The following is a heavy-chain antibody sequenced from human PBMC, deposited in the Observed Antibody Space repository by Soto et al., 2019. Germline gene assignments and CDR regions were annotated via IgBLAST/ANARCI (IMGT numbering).Heavy chain of an antibody. V-gene: IGHV1-69*13. CDR1: GGTFGSYA. J-gene: IGHJ6*02. D-gene: IGHD5-12*01. CDR2: IIPIFGTA. CDR3: AREGRSGYDLGYYYGMDV. Sequence: ASVKVSCKASGGTFGSYAISWVRQAPGQGLEWMGGIIPIFGTANYAQKFQGRVTITADESTSTAYMELSSLRSQDTAVYYCAREGRSGYDLGYYYGMDVWGQGTTVTVSS.